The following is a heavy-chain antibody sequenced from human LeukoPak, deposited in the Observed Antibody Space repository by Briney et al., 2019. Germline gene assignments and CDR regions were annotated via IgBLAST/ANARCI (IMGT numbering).Heavy chain of an antibody. J-gene: IGHJ4*02. V-gene: IGHV3-66*02. Sequence: GGSLRLSCAASGFTVSSNYMSWVRQAPGKGLEWVSVICSGGSTYYADSVKGRFTISRDNSKNMLYLQMNSLRAEDTAVYYCARDLINYYFDYWGQGTLVTVSS. CDR1: GFTVSSNY. D-gene: IGHD3-10*01. CDR3: ARDLINYYFDY. CDR2: ICSGGST.